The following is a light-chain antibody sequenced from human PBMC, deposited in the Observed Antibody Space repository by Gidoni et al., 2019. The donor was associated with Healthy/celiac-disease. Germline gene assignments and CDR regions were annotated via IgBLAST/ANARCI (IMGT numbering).Light chain of an antibody. J-gene: IGKJ1*01. CDR3: QQYNSYST. V-gene: IGKV1-5*03. CDR2: KAS. CDR1: QSISSW. Sequence: DIQMTQSPSTLSASVGDRVTITCRASQSISSWLAWYQQKPGKAPKLLIYKASSLESGVPSRFRGSGSGTEFTLTISSLQPDDFATYYCQQYNSYSTFGQXTKVEIK.